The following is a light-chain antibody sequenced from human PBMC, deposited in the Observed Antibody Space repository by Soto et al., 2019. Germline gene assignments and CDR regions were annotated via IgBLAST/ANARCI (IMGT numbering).Light chain of an antibody. J-gene: IGKJ2*01. CDR3: QQYYSIPYT. CDR1: QTILYSSNNKNY. CDR2: RAF. V-gene: IGKV4-1*01. Sequence: DIVLTQSPDSLAVSLGERATINCKSSQTILYSSNNKNYLAWYQKKPGQPPKLLIYRAFARESGVPDRFSGSGSGTDFTLTISSLQAEDVAVYYCQQYYSIPYTFGQGTKLEIK.